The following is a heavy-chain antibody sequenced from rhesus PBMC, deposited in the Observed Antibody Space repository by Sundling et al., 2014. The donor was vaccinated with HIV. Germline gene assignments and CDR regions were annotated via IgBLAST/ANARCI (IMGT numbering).Heavy chain of an antibody. V-gene: IGHV1-200*01. CDR3: ARAISIWTGYSSFDC. CDR2: INPSNGNT. Sequence: QVQLVQSGAEVKKPGASVKLSCKASGYTFTSYSINWVRQAPGQGLEWMGWINPSNGNTGYAQKFQGRVTMTRDTSTSTAYMELSSLRSEDTAVYYCARAISIWTGYSSFDCWGQGVLVTVSS. D-gene: IGHD3-3*01. J-gene: IGHJ4*01. CDR1: GYTFTSYS.